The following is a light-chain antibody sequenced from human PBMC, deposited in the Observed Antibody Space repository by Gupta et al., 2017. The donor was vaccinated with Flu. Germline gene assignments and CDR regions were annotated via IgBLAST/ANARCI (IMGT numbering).Light chain of an antibody. Sequence: DFQMTQSPSTLSASVGDRVTITCRASQSIDIWLAWYQQKPGKAPKLLIYKASSLESGVPSRFSGSGSGTEFTLTLSSLQPDDFATYYCQQDDIYPYIFGQGTKLEIK. CDR2: KAS. V-gene: IGKV1-5*03. CDR3: QQDDIYPYI. CDR1: QSIDIW. J-gene: IGKJ2*01.